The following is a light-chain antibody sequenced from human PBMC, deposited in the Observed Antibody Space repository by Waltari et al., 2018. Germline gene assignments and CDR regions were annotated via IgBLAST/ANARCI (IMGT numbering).Light chain of an antibody. CDR2: DAS. CDR3: QQRSNWPPGA. Sequence: EIVLTQSPATLSLSPGERATLSCRASQSVSSYLAWYQQKPGQAPRLRIYDASNRATGIPARFSGSGSGTDFTLTISSLEPEDFAVYYCQQRSNWPPGAFGPGTKVDIK. V-gene: IGKV3-11*01. J-gene: IGKJ3*01. CDR1: QSVSSY.